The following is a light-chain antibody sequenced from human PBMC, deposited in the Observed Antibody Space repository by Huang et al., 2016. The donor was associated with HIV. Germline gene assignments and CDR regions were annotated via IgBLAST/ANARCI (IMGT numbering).Light chain of an antibody. CDR1: QSISSSF. CDR3: HQYGSSPPNT. Sequence: IVLTQSPGTLSLSPGARATLSCRASQSISSSFLAWFQQKPGQAPRLLIYSASSRAAGIPDRVGGSGSGTDFTLTINRLEPEDSVVYYCHQYGSSPPNTFGQGTKLEIK. J-gene: IGKJ2*01. CDR2: SAS. V-gene: IGKV3-20*01.